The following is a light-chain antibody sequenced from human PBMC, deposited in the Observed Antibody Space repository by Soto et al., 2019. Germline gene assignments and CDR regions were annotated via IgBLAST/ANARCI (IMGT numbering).Light chain of an antibody. J-gene: IGKJ1*01. V-gene: IGKV3-15*01. Sequence: DIVVTQYPATLSASPGERSTLSCRAIQFVSSRLSWYQRRPGQVPRLLIYDTSTRAPGISPRFSGSGSGTEFTLPISSLQSEDFAVYYCQEYIQWPPGMVGPGTKVEIK. CDR1: QFVSSR. CDR2: DTS. CDR3: QEYIQWPPGM.